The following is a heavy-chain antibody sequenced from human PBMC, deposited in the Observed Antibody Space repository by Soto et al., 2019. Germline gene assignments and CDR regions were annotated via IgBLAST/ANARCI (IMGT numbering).Heavy chain of an antibody. V-gene: IGHV3-33*01. Sequence: GGSLRLSCAASGFTFSSYGMHWVRQAPGKGLEWVAVIWYDGSNKYYADSVKGRFTISRDNSKNTLYLQMNSLRAEDTAVYYCARDEYEVVATPGFDYWGQGPLVTVCS. J-gene: IGHJ4*02. CDR2: IWYDGSNK. CDR3: ARDEYEVVATPGFDY. D-gene: IGHD2-15*01. CDR1: GFTFSSYG.